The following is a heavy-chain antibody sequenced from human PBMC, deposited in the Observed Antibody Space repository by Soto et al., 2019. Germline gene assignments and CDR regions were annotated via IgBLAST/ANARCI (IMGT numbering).Heavy chain of an antibody. V-gene: IGHV4-59*01. J-gene: IGHJ4*02. CDR3: AREIPSYAFDY. CDR1: SDSINNSLSRYY. D-gene: IGHD2-2*02. Sequence: SETLSLTCTVSSDSINNSLSRYYWSWFRQPPGNGLEWIGYIDYSGRTTYNPSLEGRVTISKDTSKTQFSLKVSSVTAADTAVYYCAREIPSYAFDYWGLGSLV. CDR2: IDYSGRT.